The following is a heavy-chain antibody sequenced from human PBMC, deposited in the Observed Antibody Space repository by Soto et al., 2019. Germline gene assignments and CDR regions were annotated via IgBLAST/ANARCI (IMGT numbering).Heavy chain of an antibody. V-gene: IGHV4-39*01. CDR3: ARRLTKPAGFDY. Sequence: SETLSLTCTVSGGSISSSSYYWGWIRQPPGKGLEWIGSIYYSGTTYYNPSLKSRVTISIDTSKNQFCWKPSPGTAADPAGDYCARRLTKPAGFDYWGQGTLVTVSS. CDR1: GGSISSSSYY. CDR2: IYYSGTT. J-gene: IGHJ4*02. D-gene: IGHD2-15*01.